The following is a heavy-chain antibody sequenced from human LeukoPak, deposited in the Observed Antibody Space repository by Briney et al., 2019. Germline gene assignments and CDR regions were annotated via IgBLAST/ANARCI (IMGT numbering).Heavy chain of an antibody. CDR2: ISYDGSNK. CDR1: GFTFSSYA. Sequence: PGRSLRLSCAASGFTFSSYAMHWVRQAPGKGLEWVAVISYDGSNKYYADSVKGRFTISRDNSKNTLYLQMNSLRAEDTAVYYCARGPYYDFWSGYFSYYYYGMDVWGRGTTVTVSS. D-gene: IGHD3-3*01. V-gene: IGHV3-30*04. CDR3: ARGPYYDFWSGYFSYYYYGMDV. J-gene: IGHJ6*02.